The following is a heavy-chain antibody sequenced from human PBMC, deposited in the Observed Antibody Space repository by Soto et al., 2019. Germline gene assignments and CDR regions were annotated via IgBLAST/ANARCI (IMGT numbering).Heavy chain of an antibody. CDR2: LTSRGGAT. CDR3: ATASITMIRGITVFEN. V-gene: IGHV3-23*01. D-gene: IGHD3-10*01. Sequence: VGSLRLSCVASQFTSTTYAMNWVRQAPGKGLEWVSTLTSRGGATYYAESVMGRFTISRDISKNTLFLHMNSLRAEDTAIYYCATASITMIRGITVFENWGQGTLVSVSS. J-gene: IGHJ4*02. CDR1: QFTSTTYA.